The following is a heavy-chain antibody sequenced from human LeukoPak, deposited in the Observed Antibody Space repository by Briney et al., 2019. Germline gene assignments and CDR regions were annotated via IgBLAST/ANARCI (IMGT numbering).Heavy chain of an antibody. Sequence: PSETLSLTCAVSGYSISSGYYWGWLRQPPGKGLGWIGSIYHSGSTYYNPSLKSRVTISVDTSKNQFSLKLSSVTAADTAVYYCARAVGATMAFDYWGQGTLVTVSS. CDR1: GYSISSGYY. V-gene: IGHV4-38-2*01. CDR3: ARAVGATMAFDY. D-gene: IGHD1-26*01. CDR2: IYHSGST. J-gene: IGHJ4*02.